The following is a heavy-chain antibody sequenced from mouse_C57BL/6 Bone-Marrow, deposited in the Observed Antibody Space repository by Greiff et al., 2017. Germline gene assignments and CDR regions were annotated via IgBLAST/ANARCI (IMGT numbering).Heavy chain of an antibody. Sequence: EVNVVESGGGLVQPGGSLSLSCAASGFTFTDYYMSWVRQPPGKALEWLGCIRNKANGYTTEYSASVKGRFTISRDNSQSILYLQMNALRAEDSATYYCARGRRYDYGDVWGTGTTVTVSS. CDR2: IRNKANGYTT. CDR1: GFTFTDYY. D-gene: IGHD2-4*01. CDR3: ARGRRYDYGDV. V-gene: IGHV7-3*01. J-gene: IGHJ1*03.